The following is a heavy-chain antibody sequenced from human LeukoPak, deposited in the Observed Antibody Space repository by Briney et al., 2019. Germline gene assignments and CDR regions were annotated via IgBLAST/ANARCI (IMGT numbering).Heavy chain of an antibody. CDR2: INPNSGGT. CDR3: ARGRYCSDGNCYHNWFDP. Sequence: ASVKVSCKASGYTFTGYYMHWVRQAPGQGPEWMGWINPNSGGTDYAQKFQGRVTMTRDTSTNTAYMELSSLRSDDTAVYYCARGRYCSDGNCYHNWFDPWGQGTLVTVSS. J-gene: IGHJ5*02. D-gene: IGHD2-15*01. V-gene: IGHV1-2*02. CDR1: GYTFTGYY.